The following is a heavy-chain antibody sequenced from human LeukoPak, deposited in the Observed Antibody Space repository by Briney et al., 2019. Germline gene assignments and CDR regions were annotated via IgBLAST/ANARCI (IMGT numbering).Heavy chain of an antibody. J-gene: IGHJ3*02. Sequence: GGSLRLSCAASGFTVSSNYMSWVRQAPGKGLEWVAIISYDGSNKYYADSVKGRFTISRDNSKNTLSLQMDSLRAEDTAVYYCARQDYAGTFDIWGQGTAVTVYS. D-gene: IGHD4-17*01. CDR1: GFTVSSNY. CDR2: ISYDGSNK. CDR3: ARQDYAGTFDI. V-gene: IGHV3-30-3*01.